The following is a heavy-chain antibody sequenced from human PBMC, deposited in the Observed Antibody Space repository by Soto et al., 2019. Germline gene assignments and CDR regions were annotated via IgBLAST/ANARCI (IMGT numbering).Heavy chain of an antibody. J-gene: IGHJ1*01. CDR1: GFSLTSRPVG. Sequence: QITLKESGPTRVKPTQTLILTCSFSGFSLTSRPVGVAWARQPPGKALEWLAVIYWDDDKRYSPALKSRLTINKDTYKNQVVLTMAYMDPVDTATYFCAHRDDMNRNWDQGSLDSWGQGILVTASS. CDR3: AHRDDMNRNWDQGSLDS. D-gene: IGHD1-1*01. CDR2: IYWDDDK. V-gene: IGHV2-5*02.